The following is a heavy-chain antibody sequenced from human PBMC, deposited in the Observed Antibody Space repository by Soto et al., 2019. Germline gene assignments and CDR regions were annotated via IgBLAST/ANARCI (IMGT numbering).Heavy chain of an antibody. CDR1: GGPFSGYY. J-gene: IGHJ4*02. CDR2: INHSGST. V-gene: IGHV4-34*01. D-gene: IGHD3-16*02. Sequence: QVQLQQWGAGLLKPSETLSLTCAVYGGPFSGYYWSWIRQPPGKGLEWIGEINHSGSTNYNPSLKSRVTISVDTSKNQFSLKLSSVTAADTAVYYCARGYRRQGRFDYWGQGTLVTVSS. CDR3: ARGYRRQGRFDY.